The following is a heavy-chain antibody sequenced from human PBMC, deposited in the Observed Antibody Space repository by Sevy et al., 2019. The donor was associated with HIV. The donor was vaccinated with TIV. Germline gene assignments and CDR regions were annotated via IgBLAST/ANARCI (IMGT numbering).Heavy chain of an antibody. CDR2: ISSNGGST. CDR1: GFTFSSYA. J-gene: IGHJ6*02. V-gene: IGHV3-64D*06. Sequence: GGSLRLSCSASGFTFSSYAMHWVRQAPGKGLEYVSAISSNGGSTYYADSVKGRFTISRDNSKNTLYLQMSSLRAEDTAVYYCVKVGRNYYGSGSYYSSPHYYYGMDVWGQGTTVTVSS. D-gene: IGHD3-10*01. CDR3: VKVGRNYYGSGSYYSSPHYYYGMDV.